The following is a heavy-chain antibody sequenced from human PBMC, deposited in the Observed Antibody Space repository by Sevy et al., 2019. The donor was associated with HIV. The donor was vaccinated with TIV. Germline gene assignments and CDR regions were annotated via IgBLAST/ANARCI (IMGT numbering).Heavy chain of an antibody. CDR2: IRSKPHGGTT. J-gene: IGHJ4*02. V-gene: IGHV3-49*03. Sequence: GGSLRLSCTASGFTFADYAVGWFRQAPGKGLEWVGFIRSKPHGGTTEYAASVKGRFTISRDDSKSIAYLQMNSLKTEDTAMYYCTRAIDYWGQGALVTVSS. CDR1: GFTFADYA. CDR3: TRAIDY.